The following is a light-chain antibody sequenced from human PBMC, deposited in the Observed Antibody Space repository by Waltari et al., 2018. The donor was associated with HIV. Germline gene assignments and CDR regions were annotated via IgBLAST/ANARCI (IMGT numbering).Light chain of an antibody. CDR1: QSVTRTY. J-gene: IGKJ4*01. V-gene: IGKV3-20*01. CDR2: GAS. Sequence: EIVLTQSPGTLSLSPGERATLSCRASQSVTRTYLAWYQQKLGQAPRLLIYGASSRATGIPDRFSGSGAVTDFILTISRLEPEDCAVYYCQQYAASPLTFGGGTKVEIK. CDR3: QQYAASPLT.